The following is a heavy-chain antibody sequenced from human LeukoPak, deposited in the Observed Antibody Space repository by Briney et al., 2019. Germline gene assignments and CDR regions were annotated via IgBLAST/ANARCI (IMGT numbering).Heavy chain of an antibody. CDR1: GFTFSSYG. D-gene: IGHD3-10*01. Sequence: GGSLRLSCAASGFTFSSYGMSWVRQAPGKGLEWVSTISTSGGTTYSADSVKGRFTISRDNSKNTSYLQMISLRAEDTAVYYCAKGFYGSRYWYFDLWGRGTLVTVSS. V-gene: IGHV3-23*01. CDR3: AKGFYGSRYWYFDL. CDR2: ISTSGGTT. J-gene: IGHJ2*01.